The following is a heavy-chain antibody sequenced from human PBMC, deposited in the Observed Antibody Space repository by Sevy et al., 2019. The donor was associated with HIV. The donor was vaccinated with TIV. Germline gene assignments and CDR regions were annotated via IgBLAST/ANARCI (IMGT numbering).Heavy chain of an antibody. CDR2: ISGSGDST. D-gene: IGHD3-22*01. CDR3: AKGMIVSAGDAFDI. V-gene: IGHV3-23*01. CDR1: GFPFSKYA. J-gene: IGHJ3*02. Sequence: GGSLRFSCAASGFPFSKYAMTWVRQAPGNGLEYVSTISGSGDSTYYGDSVQGRFTISRDNSRNTLYLQMNSLTAEDSALYYCAKGMIVSAGDAFDIWGQGTMVTVSS.